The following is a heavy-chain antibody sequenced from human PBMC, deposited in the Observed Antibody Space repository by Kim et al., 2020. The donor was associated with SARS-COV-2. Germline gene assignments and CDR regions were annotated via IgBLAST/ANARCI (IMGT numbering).Heavy chain of an antibody. CDR1: GFTFSSYG. CDR2: ICCDGSNT. J-gene: IGHJ4*02. CDR3: ARDRSAGTGDDY. D-gene: IGHD3-10*01. Sequence: GGSLRLSCAASGFTFSSYGMHWVRQAPGKGLEWVAVICCDGSNTYYADSVKGRFTISRDNSKNTLYLQMNSLRAEDTAVYYCARDRSAGTGDDYWGQGTLLTASS. V-gene: IGHV3-33*01.